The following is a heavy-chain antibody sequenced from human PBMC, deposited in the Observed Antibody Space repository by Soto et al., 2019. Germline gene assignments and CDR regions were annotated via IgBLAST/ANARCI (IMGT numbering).Heavy chain of an antibody. CDR2: IWYDGSNK. CDR1: GFTFSSYG. J-gene: IGHJ6*02. V-gene: IGHV3-33*01. D-gene: IGHD3-3*01. Sequence: GGSLRLSCAASGFTFSSYGMHWVRQAPGKGLEWVAVIWYDGSNKYYADSVKGRFTISRDNSKNTLYLQMNSLRAEDTAVYYCARDTTTTIWYYGMDVWGQGTTVTVSS. CDR3: ARDTTTTIWYYGMDV.